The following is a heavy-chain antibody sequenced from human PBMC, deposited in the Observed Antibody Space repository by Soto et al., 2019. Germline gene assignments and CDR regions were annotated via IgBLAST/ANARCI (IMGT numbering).Heavy chain of an antibody. J-gene: IGHJ3*02. D-gene: IGHD6-19*01. CDR2: IYYSGST. Sequence: QVQLQESGPGLVKPSETLSLTCTVSGGSVSSGSYYWIWIRQPPGKGLEWIGYIYYSGSTNYNPSLKSRVTISVDTSKNQFSLKLSSVTAADTAVYYCARASSGWQDAFDIWGQGTMVTVSS. CDR3: ARASSGWQDAFDI. CDR1: GGSVSSGSYY. V-gene: IGHV4-61*01.